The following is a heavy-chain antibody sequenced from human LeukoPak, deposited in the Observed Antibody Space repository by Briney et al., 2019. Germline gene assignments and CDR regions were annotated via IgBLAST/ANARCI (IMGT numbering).Heavy chain of an antibody. CDR3: ASRSVRYFDWTSDAFDI. CDR1: GFTFSSYG. J-gene: IGHJ3*02. V-gene: IGHV3-30*02. D-gene: IGHD3-9*01. CDR2: IRYDGSNK. Sequence: PGGSLRLSCAASGFTFSSYGMHWVRQAPGKGLEWVAFIRYDGSNKYYADSVKGRFTISRDNSKNTLYLQMNSLRAEDTAVYYCASRSVRYFDWTSDAFDIWGQGTMVAVSS.